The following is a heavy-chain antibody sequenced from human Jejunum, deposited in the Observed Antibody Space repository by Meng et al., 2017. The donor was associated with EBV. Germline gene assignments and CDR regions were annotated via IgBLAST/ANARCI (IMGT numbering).Heavy chain of an antibody. CDR1: GGSISRSDYF. V-gene: IGHV4-39*07. CDR2: SNYSGTT. J-gene: IGHJ4*02. Sequence: QRQMQESGPGLVKPSETLSLTCTVSGGSISRSDYFWGWIRQSPGKGLEWIGSSNYSGTTYYNPSLKSRVTISVDTSKNQFSLELRSVTAADTAVYYCASPTQYSTSCYLSWGQGTLVTVSS. CDR3: ASPTQYSTSCYLS. D-gene: IGHD2-2*01.